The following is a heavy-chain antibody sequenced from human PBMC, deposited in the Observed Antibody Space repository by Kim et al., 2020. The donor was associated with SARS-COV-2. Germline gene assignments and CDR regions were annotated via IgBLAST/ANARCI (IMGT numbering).Heavy chain of an antibody. CDR2: ISYDGSNK. J-gene: IGHJ4*01. D-gene: IGHD3-22*01. CDR1: GFTFSSYA. CDR3: AWYYYDSSGYDPANY. V-gene: IGHV3-30*04. Sequence: GGSLRLSCAASGFTFSSYAMHWVRQAPGKGLEWVAVISYDGSNKYYADSVKGRFTISRDNSKNTLYLQMNSLSAEDTAVYYCAWYYYDSSGYDPANYRG.